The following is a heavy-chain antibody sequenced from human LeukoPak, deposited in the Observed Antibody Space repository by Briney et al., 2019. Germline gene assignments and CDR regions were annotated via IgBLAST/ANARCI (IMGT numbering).Heavy chain of an antibody. CDR3: VKELVAAVPEGRWCDP. Sequence: GGSLTLSWSAPGFPFSIYAMQLVRQAPGKGLEYVSAISSNVGSTYYADSVKGRFTISRDNSKNTLYLQMSSLRDEDTAVYYRVKELVAAVPEGRWCDPWGQGTLVTVSS. CDR1: GFPFSIYA. CDR2: ISSNVGST. J-gene: IGHJ5*02. V-gene: IGHV3-64D*06. D-gene: IGHD6-25*01.